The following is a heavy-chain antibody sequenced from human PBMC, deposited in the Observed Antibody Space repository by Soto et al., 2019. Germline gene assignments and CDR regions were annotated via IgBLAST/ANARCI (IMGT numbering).Heavy chain of an antibody. J-gene: IGHJ6*02. CDR2: ISSSGSTI. CDR1: GFTFSDYY. Sequence: QVQLVESGGGLVKPGGSLRLSCAASGFTFSDYYMSWIRQAPGKGLEWVSYISSSGSTIYYADSVKGRFTISRDNAKNSLYLQMNSLRAEDTAVYYCASPDPVVRGVLPYYYYGMDVWGQGTTVTVSS. CDR3: ASPDPVVRGVLPYYYYGMDV. V-gene: IGHV3-11*01. D-gene: IGHD3-10*01.